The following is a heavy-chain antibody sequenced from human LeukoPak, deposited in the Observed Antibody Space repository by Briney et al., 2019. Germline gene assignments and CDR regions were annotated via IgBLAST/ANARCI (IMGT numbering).Heavy chain of an antibody. J-gene: IGHJ6*03. D-gene: IGHD6-13*01. CDR3: ARDGAAAGNRGKNYYYYMDV. CDR2: ISSSSSYI. CDR1: GFTFSSYS. V-gene: IGHV3-21*01. Sequence: GGSLRLSCAASGFTFSSYSMSWVRQAPGKGLEWVSSISSSSSYIYYADSVKGRFTISRDNAKNSLYLQMNSLRAEDTAVYYCARDGAAAGNRGKNYYYYMDVWGKGTTVTVSS.